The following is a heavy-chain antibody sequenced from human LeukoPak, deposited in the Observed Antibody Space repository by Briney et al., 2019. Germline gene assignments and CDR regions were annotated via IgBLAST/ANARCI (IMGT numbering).Heavy chain of an antibody. J-gene: IGHJ4*02. CDR3: AREGTYYYDSSGYYGFDY. D-gene: IGHD3-22*01. CDR2: INPNSGGT. CDR1: GYTFTGYY. V-gene: IGHV1-2*02. Sequence: ASVKVSCKASGYTFTGYYMHWVRQAPGQGLEWMGWINPNSGGTNYAQKFQGRVTMTRDTSISTAYMELSSLRSEDTAVYYCAREGTYYYDSSGYYGFDYWGQGTLVTVSS.